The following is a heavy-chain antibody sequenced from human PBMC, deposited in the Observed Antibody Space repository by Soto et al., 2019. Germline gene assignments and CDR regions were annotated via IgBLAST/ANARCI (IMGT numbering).Heavy chain of an antibody. Sequence: GESLKISCKGSGYSFTSYWIGWVRQMPGKGLEWMGIIYPGDSDTRYSPSFQGQVTISADKSISTAYLQWSSLKASDTAMYYCARALSSYDILTGYSQFDYWGQGTLVTVSS. D-gene: IGHD3-9*01. CDR1: GYSFTSYW. CDR3: ARALSSYDILTGYSQFDY. J-gene: IGHJ4*02. V-gene: IGHV5-51*01. CDR2: IYPGDSDT.